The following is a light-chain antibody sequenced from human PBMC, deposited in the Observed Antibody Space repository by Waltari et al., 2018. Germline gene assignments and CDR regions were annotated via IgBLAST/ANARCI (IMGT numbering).Light chain of an antibody. J-gene: IGKJ3*01. CDR2: GAS. CDR3: QQYGSALFT. V-gene: IGKV3-20*01. CDR1: QGVGNRY. Sequence: EIVLPQSPGTLSLSPGARATLSCRASQGVGNRYLAWYQQRPGQAPRLLIYGASSRAAGIPDRFSGSGSGTDFTLTIRRLEPEDSAVYYCQQYGSALFTLGPGTKVEIK.